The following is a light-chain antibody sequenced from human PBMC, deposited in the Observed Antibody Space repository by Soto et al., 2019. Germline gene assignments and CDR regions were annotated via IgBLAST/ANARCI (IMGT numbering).Light chain of an antibody. V-gene: IGLV2-23*01. CDR3: CLYLGGTSV. CDR2: EDD. CDR1: SGDVGNYNH. Sequence: QSVLTQPASVSGSPGQSITISCSGVSGDVGNYNHVSWYQQYPGKAPALLIYEDDKRPSGVSNRFSGSKSDSTASLTISGLQAEDEADYYCCLYLGGTSVFGGGTQLTVL. J-gene: IGLJ7*01.